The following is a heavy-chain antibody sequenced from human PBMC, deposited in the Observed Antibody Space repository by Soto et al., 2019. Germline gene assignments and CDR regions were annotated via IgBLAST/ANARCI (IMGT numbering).Heavy chain of an antibody. CDR3: AHRAGRQGNWNGCYFDF. CDR2: IYWDDDK. Sequence: QITLKESGPTRVRPTQTLTLTCTFSGFSLSTNGVGLGWIRQSPGKALERLALIYWDDDKRYNPSLKSRLTITSDTSKNLVVLTMTNRDPVDTATYYCAHRAGRQGNWNGCYFDFWGQEALVTVS. CDR1: GFSLSTNGVG. D-gene: IGHD1-1*01. J-gene: IGHJ4*02. V-gene: IGHV2-5*02.